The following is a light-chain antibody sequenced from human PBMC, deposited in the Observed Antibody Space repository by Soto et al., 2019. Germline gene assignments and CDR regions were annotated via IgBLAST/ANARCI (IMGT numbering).Light chain of an antibody. V-gene: IGKV1-5*01. Sequence: DIHMTQSPSTLSASVVDSLTITCRASQSISSWLAWYQQKPGKAPKLLIYDASSLESGVPSRFSGSGSGTEFTLTISSLQPDDFATYYCQQYNSYWTFGQGTKVDIK. J-gene: IGKJ1*01. CDR1: QSISSW. CDR3: QQYNSYWT. CDR2: DAS.